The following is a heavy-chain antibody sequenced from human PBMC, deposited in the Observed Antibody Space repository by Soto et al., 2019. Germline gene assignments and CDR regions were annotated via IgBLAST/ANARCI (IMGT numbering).Heavy chain of an antibody. CDR1: GYSFVNYG. J-gene: IGHJ6*02. D-gene: IGHD3-16*01. CDR2: ISPYTGNT. V-gene: IGHV1-18*01. CDR3: VMVDNYVTPTPQDV. Sequence: QVQLVQSGDEVKKPGASVKVSWKASGYSFVNYGSAWVRQAPGQGLEWMGWISPYTGNTHSATKVQGRLTMTTDTSTSTAYMDLGSLTSDDTAVYYCVMVDNYVTPTPQDVWGQGTTVTVSS.